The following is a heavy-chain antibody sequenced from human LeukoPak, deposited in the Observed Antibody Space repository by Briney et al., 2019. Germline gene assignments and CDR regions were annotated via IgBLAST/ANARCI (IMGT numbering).Heavy chain of an antibody. CDR3: ARDPGPHWYFDL. J-gene: IGHJ2*01. Sequence: APVKVSCKASGGTFSSYAISWVRQAPGQGLEWMGGIIPIFGTANYAQKFQGRVTITADESTSTAYMELSSLRSEDTAVYYCARDPGPHWYFDLWGRGTLVTVSS. V-gene: IGHV1-69*13. CDR1: GGTFSSYA. CDR2: IIPIFGTA.